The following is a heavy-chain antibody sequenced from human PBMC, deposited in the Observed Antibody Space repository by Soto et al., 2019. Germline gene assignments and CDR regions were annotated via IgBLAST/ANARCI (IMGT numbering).Heavy chain of an antibody. D-gene: IGHD5-18*01. V-gene: IGHV3-74*01. CDR1: GFTFSSYW. J-gene: IGHJ4*02. Sequence: GGSLRLSCAASGFTFSSYWMHWVRQASGKGLVWASRISFDGSTTTYADSVKGRFTISRDNAKNTLYLQMNSLRAEDTAVYYCARGGAHTAMANEYWGQGALVTVSS. CDR3: ARGGAHTAMANEY. CDR2: ISFDGSTT.